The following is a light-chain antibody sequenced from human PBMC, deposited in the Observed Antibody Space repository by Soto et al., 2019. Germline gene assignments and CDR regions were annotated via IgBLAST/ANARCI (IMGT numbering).Light chain of an antibody. CDR2: DAS. CDR1: QSVSSY. V-gene: IGKV3-11*01. Sequence: EFVLTQSPATLSLSPGERATLSCRASQSVSSYLAWYQQKPGQAPRLLIYDASNRATGIPARFSGSGSGTDFTLTISSLQPDDFATYYCQQYNSYPLTFGGGTKVDIK. CDR3: QQYNSYPLT. J-gene: IGKJ4*01.